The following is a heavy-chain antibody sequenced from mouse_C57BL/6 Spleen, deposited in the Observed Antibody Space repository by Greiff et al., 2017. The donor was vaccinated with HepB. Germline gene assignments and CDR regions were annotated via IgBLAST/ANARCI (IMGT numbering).Heavy chain of an antibody. CDR3: ARPYYYGSSPWFAY. V-gene: IGHV5-9*01. D-gene: IGHD1-1*01. CDR2: ISGGGGNT. Sequence: EVQGVESGGGLVKPGGSLKLSCAASGFTFSSYTMSWVCQTPEKRLEWVATISGGGGNTYYPDSVKGRFTISRDNAKNTLYLQMSSLRSEDTALYYCARPYYYGSSPWFAYWGQGTLVTVSA. J-gene: IGHJ3*01. CDR1: GFTFSSYT.